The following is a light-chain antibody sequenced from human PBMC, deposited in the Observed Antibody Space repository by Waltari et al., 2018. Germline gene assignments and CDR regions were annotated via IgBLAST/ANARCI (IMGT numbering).Light chain of an antibody. V-gene: IGLV2-14*03. CDR2: DVA. CDR1: GPDIGDFKY. J-gene: IGLJ2*01. CDR3: GSYTITSLVV. Sequence: QSALTQPASVSGSPGQSITISCTGAGPDIGDFKYVSWYQQHPAQAPQLLIYDVANRPAGVSDRFSGSKSDNTAALIISGLQAGDEADYYCGSYTITSLVVFGGGTRLTVL.